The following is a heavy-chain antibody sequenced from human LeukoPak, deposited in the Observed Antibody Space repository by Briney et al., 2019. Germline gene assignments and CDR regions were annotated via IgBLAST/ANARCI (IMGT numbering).Heavy chain of an antibody. J-gene: IGHJ4*02. CDR1: GFTFSSYA. D-gene: IGHD5-24*01. CDR3: AKDGYNHRMDY. V-gene: IGHV3-23*01. Sequence: PGGSLRLSFAAPGFTFSSYAMSRVPQAPGKGLEWVSAISGSGGSTYYADSVKGRFTISRDNSKNSLYLQMNSLRAVDTAVYYCAKDGYNHRMDYWGQGTLVTVSS. CDR2: ISGSGGST.